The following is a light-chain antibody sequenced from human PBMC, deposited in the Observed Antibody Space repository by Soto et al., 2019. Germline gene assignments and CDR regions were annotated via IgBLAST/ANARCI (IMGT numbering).Light chain of an antibody. V-gene: IGLV3-21*02. Sequence: VLTQPPSVSVAPGQTARIPCGGTNIETKSVYWYQQKPGQAPVLVVYDDSLRPSGIPERFSGSNSGNTATLTISRVEAGDEADYYCQVWESSTDHVVFGGGTKLTVL. CDR2: DDS. CDR3: QVWESSTDHVV. CDR1: NIETKS. J-gene: IGLJ2*01.